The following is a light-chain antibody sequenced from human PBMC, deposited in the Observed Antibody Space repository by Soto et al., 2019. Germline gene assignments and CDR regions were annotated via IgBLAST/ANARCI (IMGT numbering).Light chain of an antibody. CDR1: QSISSY. CDR2: AAS. CDR3: QHYHGWPIT. Sequence: DIQITQSPSSLSASVGDRVTITCRASQSISSYLNWYQQKPGKAPKLLIYAASSLQSGVPSRFSGSGSGTEFTLSISSLQSEDFAVYYCQHYHGWPITFGQGTRLEIK. J-gene: IGKJ5*01. V-gene: IGKV1-39*01.